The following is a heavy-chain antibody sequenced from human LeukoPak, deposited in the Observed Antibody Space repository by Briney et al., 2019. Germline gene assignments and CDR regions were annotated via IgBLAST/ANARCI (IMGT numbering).Heavy chain of an antibody. J-gene: IGHJ3*02. Sequence: GGSLRLSCAASGFTVSSNYMSWVRQAPGKGLEWVSVIYSGGSTYYADSVKGRFTISRDNSKNTLYLQMNSLRAEDTAVYYCARGLRYDAFDIWGQGTMVTVSS. CDR2: IYSGGST. V-gene: IGHV3-53*01. CDR3: ARGLRYDAFDI. CDR1: GFTVSSNY. D-gene: IGHD4-17*01.